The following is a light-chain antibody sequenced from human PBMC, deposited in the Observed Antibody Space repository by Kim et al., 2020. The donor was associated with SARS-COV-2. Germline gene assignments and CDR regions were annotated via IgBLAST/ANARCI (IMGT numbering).Light chain of an antibody. V-gene: IGLV2-18*02. J-gene: IGLJ3*02. CDR1: SSDVGSYNR. CDR3: SSYTSSSTWV. CDR2: EVS. Sequence: GQSVTISCTGTSSDVGSYNRVYWYPQPPGTAPKLMIYEVSNRPSGVPDRFSGSKSGNTASLTISGLRAEDEADYYCSSYTSSSTWVFGGGTKLTVL.